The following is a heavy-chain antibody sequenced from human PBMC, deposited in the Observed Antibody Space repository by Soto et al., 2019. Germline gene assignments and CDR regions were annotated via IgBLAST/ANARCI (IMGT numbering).Heavy chain of an antibody. D-gene: IGHD3-3*01. V-gene: IGHV3-48*03. CDR3: ARDSPVTYYDFWSGFGWFDP. J-gene: IGHJ5*02. Sequence: PGGSLRLSCAASGFTISSYEMNWVRQAPGKGLEWVSYISSSGSTIYYADSVKGRFTISRDNAKNSLYLQMNSLRAEDTAVYYCARDSPVTYYDFWSGFGWFDPWGQGTLVTVSS. CDR2: ISSSGSTI. CDR1: GFTISSYE.